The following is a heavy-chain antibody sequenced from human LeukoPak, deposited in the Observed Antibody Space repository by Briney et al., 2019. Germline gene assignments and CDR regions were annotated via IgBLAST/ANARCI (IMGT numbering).Heavy chain of an antibody. D-gene: IGHD5-18*01. CDR1: GGSIRSYY. CDR2: IYHSGSA. CDR3: ARFAYSYGYSDMDV. J-gene: IGHJ6*03. V-gene: IGHV4-59*01. Sequence: SETLSLTCTVSGGSIRSYYWSWIRQPPGKGLEWIGYIYHSGSAKYNPSLKSRVTISVDTSKNQFSLKLSSVTAADTAVYYCARFAYSYGYSDMDVWGKGTTVTVSS.